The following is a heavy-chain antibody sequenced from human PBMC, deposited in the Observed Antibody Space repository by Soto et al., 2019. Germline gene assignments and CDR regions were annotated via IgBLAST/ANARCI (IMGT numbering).Heavy chain of an antibody. V-gene: IGHV4-34*01. CDR3: ARGGRGSYPLDY. J-gene: IGHJ4*02. CDR1: GGSFSGYY. Sequence: PSETLSLTCAVYGGSFSGYYWSWIRQPPGKGLEWIGEINHSGSTNYNPSLKSRVTISVDTSKNQFSLKLSSVTAADTAVYYCARGGRGSYPLDYWGQGTLVTV. CDR2: INHSGST. D-gene: IGHD1-26*01.